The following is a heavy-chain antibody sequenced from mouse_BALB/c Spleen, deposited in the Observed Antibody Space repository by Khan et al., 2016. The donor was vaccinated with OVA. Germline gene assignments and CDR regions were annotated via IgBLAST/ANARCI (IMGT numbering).Heavy chain of an antibody. V-gene: IGHV3-2*02. J-gene: IGHJ4*01. CDR3: ASELGRYNALDY. D-gene: IGHD4-1*01. Sequence: EVQLHESGPGLVKPSQSLSLTCTVTGCSITSDYAWNWIRQFPGNKLEWMGYISYSGSTTSNPSLKSRISIPRAPSKNQFFLQLKSVTSEDTATYYCASELGRYNALDYWGQGTSVTVSS. CDR1: GCSITSDYA. CDR2: ISYSGST.